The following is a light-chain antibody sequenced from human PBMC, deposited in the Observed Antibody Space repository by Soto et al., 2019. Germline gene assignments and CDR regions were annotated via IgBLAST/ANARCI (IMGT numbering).Light chain of an antibody. J-gene: IGKJ1*01. CDR2: GAS. V-gene: IGKV3-15*01. Sequence: VMTQSPATLSVSPGERATHSCRASQSVSSDLAWYHQKPGQAPRLLIYGASTRATGIPARFSGSGSGTEFTLTINSRQSEDFAVYYCQQYNNWPRTFGQGTKVDIK. CDR1: QSVSSD. CDR3: QQYNNWPRT.